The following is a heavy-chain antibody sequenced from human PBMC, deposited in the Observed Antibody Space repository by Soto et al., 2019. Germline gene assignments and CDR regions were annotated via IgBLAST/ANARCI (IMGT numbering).Heavy chain of an antibody. Sequence: SETLSLTCTVSGSSISGSYWSWIRKSAGKGLEWIGRIYATGTTDYNPSLKSRVMMSVDTSKKQFSLKLRSVTAADTAVYYCVRDGTKTLRDWFDPWGQGISVTVSS. CDR3: VRDGTKTLRDWFDP. J-gene: IGHJ5*02. CDR1: GSSISGSY. V-gene: IGHV4-4*07. CDR2: IYATGTT. D-gene: IGHD1-1*01.